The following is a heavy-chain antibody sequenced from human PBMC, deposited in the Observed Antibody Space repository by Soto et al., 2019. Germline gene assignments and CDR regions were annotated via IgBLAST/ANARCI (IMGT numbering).Heavy chain of an antibody. CDR2: IGGSEPNT. Sequence: EVQLLESGGGWVQPGGSLRLSCVASGFISSNYAMSWVRQVPGKGLEWVSGIGGSEPNTHYADSVKGRFTISRDNSKKNVVPQMDSLGAEGTARIFCAEDPGGLVDTGTLDVWGQGTTVTVSS. V-gene: IGHV3-23*01. D-gene: IGHD5-18*01. CDR3: AEDPGGLVDTGTLDV. CDR1: GFISSNYA. J-gene: IGHJ6*02.